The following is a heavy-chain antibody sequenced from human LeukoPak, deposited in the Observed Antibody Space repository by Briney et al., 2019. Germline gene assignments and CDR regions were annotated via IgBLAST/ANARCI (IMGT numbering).Heavy chain of an antibody. CDR2: INHSGST. CDR3: ARPGYCSTTSCYEKWFDP. J-gene: IGHJ5*02. V-gene: IGHV4-34*01. CDR1: GGSFSGYY. D-gene: IGHD2-2*03. Sequence: SETLSLTCAVYGGSFSGYYWSWIRQPPGTGLEWIGEINHSGSTNYNPSLKSRVTISVDTSKNHFSLKLTSVTAADTAVYYCARPGYCSTTSCYEKWFDPWGQGTLVTVSS.